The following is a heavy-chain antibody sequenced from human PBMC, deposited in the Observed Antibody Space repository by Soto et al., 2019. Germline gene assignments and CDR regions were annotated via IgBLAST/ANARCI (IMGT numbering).Heavy chain of an antibody. D-gene: IGHD5-18*01. J-gene: IGHJ4*02. Sequence: QVQLVQSGAEVKNPGSSVKVSCKASGGTFSSFVISWVRQAPGQGPEWMGGVIPSFNRPNYAQKFQGRVTITADESTSTSYMELSSLRSGDTAVYYCATSKVGYSFGSPFDFWGQGTLVTVSS. V-gene: IGHV1-69*01. CDR1: GGTFSSFV. CDR2: VIPSFNRP. CDR3: ATSKVGYSFGSPFDF.